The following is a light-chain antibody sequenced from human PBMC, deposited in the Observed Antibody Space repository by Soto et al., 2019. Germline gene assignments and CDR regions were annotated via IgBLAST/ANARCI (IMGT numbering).Light chain of an antibody. V-gene: IGLV2-14*01. Sequence: QSVLTQPASVSGSPGQSITISCTGTSSDFGGYNYVSWYQQHPGKAPKLVIYEVTNRPSGVSNRFSGSRSGNTASLTISGLQAEDEADYYCSSYSSSSTVVFGGGTKLTVL. CDR2: EVT. CDR3: SSYSSSSTVV. CDR1: SSDFGGYNY. J-gene: IGLJ2*01.